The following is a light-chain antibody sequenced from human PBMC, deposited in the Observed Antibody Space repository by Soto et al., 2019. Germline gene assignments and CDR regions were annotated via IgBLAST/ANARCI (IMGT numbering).Light chain of an antibody. J-gene: IGKJ4*01. V-gene: IGKV3-20*01. CDR2: GSS. CDR1: QSVSSSY. Sequence: EIVLTQSPGTLSLSPGERATLSCRASQSVSSSYLAWYQQKPGQAPRLLIYGSSSSATGIPARFSGSGSGTAFTLTISRLEPEDFSVYYCQQYGSTPLTFGGGTKVEIK. CDR3: QQYGSTPLT.